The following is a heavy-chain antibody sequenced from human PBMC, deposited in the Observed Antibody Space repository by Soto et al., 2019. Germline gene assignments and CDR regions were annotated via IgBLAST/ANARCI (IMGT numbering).Heavy chain of an antibody. D-gene: IGHD5-18*01. CDR1: GASISSGTYY. V-gene: IGHV4-61*03. CDR3: ARGSGFSYASTWFDS. J-gene: IGHJ5*02. CDR2: IYYTGST. Sequence: SDTLSLTCTVFGASISSGTYYWTWIRQAPGKGLEWVGHIYYTGSTNYNHALNDRVTISVDTSKNHFSLQLTSVAAADTAVYYCARGSGFSYASTWFDSWGQGTLVTVSS.